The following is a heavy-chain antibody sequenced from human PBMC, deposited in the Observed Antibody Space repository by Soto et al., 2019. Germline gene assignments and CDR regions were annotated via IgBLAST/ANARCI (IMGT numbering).Heavy chain of an antibody. Sequence: QLQLQESGPGLVKPSETLSLTCTVSGGSISSSSYYWGWIRQPPGKGLEWIGSIYYSGSTYYNPSLKSRVTISVDTSKSQSSLKLSSVTAAETAVYYCVGHPNGYSGYDSDYWGQGTLVTVSS. CDR3: VGHPNGYSGYDSDY. V-gene: IGHV4-39*01. CDR1: GGSISSSSYY. CDR2: IYYSGST. J-gene: IGHJ4*02. D-gene: IGHD5-12*01.